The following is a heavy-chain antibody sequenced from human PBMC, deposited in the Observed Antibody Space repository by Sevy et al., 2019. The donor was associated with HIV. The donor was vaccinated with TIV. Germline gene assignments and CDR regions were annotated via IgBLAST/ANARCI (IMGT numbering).Heavy chain of an antibody. CDR2: ISDSSGST. D-gene: IGHD3-10*01. Sequence: GGSLRLSCAASGFTFSTYSMNWVRQAPGKGLEWVSVISDSSGSTYYADSVKGRFTISRDNSKNTLFLQMNSLRAEDTAVYYCAKDRVSGTYYTGDFDYWGQGTLVTVSS. CDR3: AKDRVSGTYYTGDFDY. V-gene: IGHV3-23*01. J-gene: IGHJ4*02. CDR1: GFTFSTYS.